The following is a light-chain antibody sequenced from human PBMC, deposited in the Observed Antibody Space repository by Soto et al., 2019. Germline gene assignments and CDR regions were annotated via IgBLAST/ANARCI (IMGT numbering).Light chain of an antibody. Sequence: EIVLTQSPGTLSLSPGERATLSCRASQSVSSSFLVWYQQKPGQAPRLLIYGASSRATGIPDRFSGSGSGTDFTLTISRLEPEDFAVYYCQQYGNSPQTFGQGTKVDIK. CDR2: GAS. J-gene: IGKJ1*01. V-gene: IGKV3-20*01. CDR3: QQYGNSPQT. CDR1: QSVSSSF.